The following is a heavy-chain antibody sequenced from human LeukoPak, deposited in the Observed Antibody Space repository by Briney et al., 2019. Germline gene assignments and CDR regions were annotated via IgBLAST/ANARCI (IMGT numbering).Heavy chain of an antibody. CDR2: INHSGAT. J-gene: IGHJ3*02. CDR1: GESFSGYY. V-gene: IGHV4-34*01. CDR3: AYNRNRIIDTFDI. Sequence: PSETLSLTCAVYGESFSGYYWSWIRQPPGKGLEWIGEINHSGATNYNPSLKSRVTISVDTSKNQLSLKLSSVTAADTAVYYCAYNRNRIIDTFDIWGQGTMVTVSS. D-gene: IGHD1-14*01.